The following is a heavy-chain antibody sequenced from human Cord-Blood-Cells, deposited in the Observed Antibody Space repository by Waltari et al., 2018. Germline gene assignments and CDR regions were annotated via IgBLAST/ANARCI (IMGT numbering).Heavy chain of an antibody. Sequence: QLPLQESGPGLVQPSETLSLPCPVSVVSITSSSYYWRWFRQPPVKGLEWIGGIYYSDITRHSQALRGRVAIPGLQLKDHFHLEQRSGTAARRGVYYLAIQEIALVQGVSMGDWGQGTRVTVSS. D-gene: IGHD3-10*01. J-gene: IGHJ4*02. CDR3: AIQEIALVQGVSMGD. CDR1: VVSITSSSYY. CDR2: IYYSDIT. V-gene: IGHV4-39*01.